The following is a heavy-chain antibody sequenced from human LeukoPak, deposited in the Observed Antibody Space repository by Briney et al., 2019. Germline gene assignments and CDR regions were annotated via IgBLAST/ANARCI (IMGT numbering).Heavy chain of an antibody. CDR3: ARDQLWPRAFDI. Sequence: SETLSLTCTVSGSSVSSGSYYWSWIRQPPGKGLEWIGYIYYSGSTNYNPSLKSRVTISVDTSKNQFSLKLSSVTAADTAVYYCARDQLWPRAFDIWGQGTMVTVSS. J-gene: IGHJ3*02. CDR2: IYYSGST. CDR1: GSSVSSGSYY. V-gene: IGHV4-61*01. D-gene: IGHD5-18*01.